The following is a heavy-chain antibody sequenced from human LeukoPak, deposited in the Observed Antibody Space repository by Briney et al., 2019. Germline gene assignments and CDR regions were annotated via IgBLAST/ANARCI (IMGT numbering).Heavy chain of an antibody. V-gene: IGHV3-7*01. D-gene: IGHD3-10*01. J-gene: IGHJ4*02. CDR1: GSTFSSYW. Sequence: GGSLRLSCAASGSTFSSYWMSWVRQAPGKGLQWVANIKKDGSEKYYVDSVKGRFTISRDNAKNSLYLQLNSLRVEDTAVYYCAREERLTLVRGVVSSAPFDYWGQGSLVTVSS. CDR2: IKKDGSEK. CDR3: AREERLTLVRGVVSSAPFDY.